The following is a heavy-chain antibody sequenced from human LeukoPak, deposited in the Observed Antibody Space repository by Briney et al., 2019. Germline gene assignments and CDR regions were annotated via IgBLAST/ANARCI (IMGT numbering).Heavy chain of an antibody. Sequence: SVKVSCKVAGGTINNFAISWVRQAPGQGLEWMGGLSPVLATYAQKFQGRVTITADESTDTVYMELGSLTSEDMATYFCARDREISARPGGWFDPWGQGTLVTVSS. CDR3: ARDREISARPGGWFDP. V-gene: IGHV1-69*13. CDR2: LSPVLA. D-gene: IGHD6-6*01. J-gene: IGHJ5*02. CDR1: GGTINNFA.